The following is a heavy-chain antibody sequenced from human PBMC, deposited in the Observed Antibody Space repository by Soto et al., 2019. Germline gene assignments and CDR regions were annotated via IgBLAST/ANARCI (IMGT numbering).Heavy chain of an antibody. D-gene: IGHD6-13*01. CDR2: IYYSGST. CDR3: ARSMGSSWYVAFDY. Sequence: SETLSLTCTVSGGSISSGGYYWSWIRQHPGKGLEWIGYIYYSGSTYYNPSLKSRVTISVDTSKNQFSLKLSSVTAADTAVYYCARSMGSSWYVAFDYWGPGTMLTVYS. CDR1: GGSISSGGYY. J-gene: IGHJ4*02. V-gene: IGHV4-31*03.